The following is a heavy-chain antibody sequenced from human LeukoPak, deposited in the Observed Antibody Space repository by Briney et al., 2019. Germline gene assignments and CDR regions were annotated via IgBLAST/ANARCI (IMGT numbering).Heavy chain of an antibody. D-gene: IGHD6-19*01. Sequence: SVKVSCKASGGTFSSYAISWVRQAPGQGLEWMGGIIPIFVTANYAQRLLGRVTITKDESRGTAHMQPGGPLCDDPGEDYCARGKSSGWYEDWFDPWGQGTLVTVSS. CDR3: ARGKSSGWYEDWFDP. CDR1: GGTFSSYA. CDR2: IIPIFVTA. J-gene: IGHJ5*02. V-gene: IGHV1-69*05.